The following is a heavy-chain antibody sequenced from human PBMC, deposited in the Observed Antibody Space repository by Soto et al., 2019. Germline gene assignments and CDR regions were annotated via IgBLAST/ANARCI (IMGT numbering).Heavy chain of an antibody. CDR1: GFTFTSSA. CDR2: IVVGSGNT. J-gene: IGHJ3*01. Sequence: SVKVSCKASGFTFTSSAMQWVRQARGQRLEWIGWIVVGSGNTNYAQKFQERVTITRDMSTSTAYMELSSLRSEDTAVYYCAADQGIVVVPAAVWGQGTMVTVSS. D-gene: IGHD2-2*01. V-gene: IGHV1-58*02. CDR3: AADQGIVVVPAAV.